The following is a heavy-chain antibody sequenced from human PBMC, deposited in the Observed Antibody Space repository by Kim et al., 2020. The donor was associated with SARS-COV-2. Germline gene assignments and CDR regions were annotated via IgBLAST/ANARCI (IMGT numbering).Heavy chain of an antibody. D-gene: IGHD3-3*01. Sequence: GGSLRLSCAASGFTFGDYAMHWVRQAPGKGLEWVSGISWNSGSIGYADSVKGRFTISRDNAKNSLYLQMNSLRAEDTALYYCAKGGSFGVVLKPNWFDPWGQGTLVTVSS. J-gene: IGHJ5*02. V-gene: IGHV3-9*01. CDR3: AKGGSFGVVLKPNWFDP. CDR1: GFTFGDYA. CDR2: ISWNSGSI.